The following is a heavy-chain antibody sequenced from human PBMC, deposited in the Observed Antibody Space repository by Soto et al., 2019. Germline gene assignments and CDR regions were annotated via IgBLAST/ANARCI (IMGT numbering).Heavy chain of an antibody. CDR3: ARERGYSGFNWFDP. D-gene: IGHD5-12*01. Sequence: SETLSLTCTVSGGSISSGGYYWSWIRQHPGKGLEWIGYIYYSGSTYYNPSLKSRVTISVDTSKNQFSLKLSSVTAADTAVYYCARERGYSGFNWFDPWGQGTLVTVSS. J-gene: IGHJ5*02. CDR2: IYYSGST. V-gene: IGHV4-31*03. CDR1: GGSISSGGYY.